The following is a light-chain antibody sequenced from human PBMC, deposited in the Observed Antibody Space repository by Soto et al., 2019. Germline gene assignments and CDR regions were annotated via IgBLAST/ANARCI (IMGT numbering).Light chain of an antibody. Sequence: AIQLTQSPSSLSASVGDRVTITCRASQGISGALAWYQQKPGKPPKLLIFDVSSMHSGVPYRFSGSGSGTDFTLTISRLQPEDFATYYCQQYNTYPFTFGQGTRVEIK. CDR1: QGISGA. J-gene: IGKJ1*01. CDR3: QQYNTYPFT. CDR2: DVS. V-gene: IGKV1-13*02.